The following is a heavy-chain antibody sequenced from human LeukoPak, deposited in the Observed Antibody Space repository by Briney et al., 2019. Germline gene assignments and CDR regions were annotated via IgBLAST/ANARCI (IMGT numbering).Heavy chain of an antibody. CDR1: GFTFSSYG. CDR3: ARDRGVFSLPQIAPGYNWFDP. D-gene: IGHD6-13*01. V-gene: IGHV3-33*01. CDR2: IWYDGSHK. Sequence: GGSLRLSCVGSGFTFSSYGMHWVRQTPGKGLEWVAVIWYDGSHKYYADSVKGRFTISRDNSKSTLYLQMNSLRAEDTAVYYCARDRGVFSLPQIAPGYNWFDPWGQGTLVTVSS. J-gene: IGHJ5*02.